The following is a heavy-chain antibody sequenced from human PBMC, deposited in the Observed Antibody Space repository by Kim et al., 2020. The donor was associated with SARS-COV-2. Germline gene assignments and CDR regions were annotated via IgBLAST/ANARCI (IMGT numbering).Heavy chain of an antibody. V-gene: IGHV6-1*01. Sequence: NDYAVSVKSRRTINQDTSKNQFSLQLNSVTPEDTAVYYCARDSSGSPFDYWGQGTLVTVSS. J-gene: IGHJ4*02. CDR2: N. CDR3: ARDSSGSPFDY.